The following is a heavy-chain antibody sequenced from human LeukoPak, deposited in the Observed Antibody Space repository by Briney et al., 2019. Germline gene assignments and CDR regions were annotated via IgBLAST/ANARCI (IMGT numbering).Heavy chain of an antibody. CDR2: IYYSGST. CDR3: ARVSSSWEWFIGYFDY. CDR1: DGSISSYY. V-gene: IGHV4-59*12. D-gene: IGHD6-13*01. J-gene: IGHJ4*02. Sequence: SETLSLTCTVSDGSISSYYWTWIRQPPGKGLEWIGYIYYSGSTNYNPSLKSRVTISVDTSKNQFSLKLSSVTAADTAVYYCARVSSSWEWFIGYFDYWGQGTLVTVSS.